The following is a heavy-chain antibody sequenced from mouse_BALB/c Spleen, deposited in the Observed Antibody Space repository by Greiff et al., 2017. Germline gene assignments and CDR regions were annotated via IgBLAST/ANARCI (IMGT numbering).Heavy chain of an antibody. Sequence: VQLQQSGAGLVRPGHSVKISCTVSGYSFTNYWLGWVKQRSGHGLEWIGDIYPGGGYTNYNEKFKGKATLTPDTSTSTAYMQLSSLTSEDSAVYFCARDGGNYVKNYIDYWGQGTTLTVSS. CDR2: IYPGGGYT. CDR1: GYSFTNYW. D-gene: IGHD2-1*01. CDR3: ARDGGNYVKNYIDY. V-gene: IGHV1-63*02. J-gene: IGHJ2*01.